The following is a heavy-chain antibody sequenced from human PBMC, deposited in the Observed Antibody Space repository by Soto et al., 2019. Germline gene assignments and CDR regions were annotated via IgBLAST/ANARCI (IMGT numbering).Heavy chain of an antibody. CDR2: VSGDGRDI. J-gene: IGHJ3*01. CDR1: GFPFSWAG. CDR3: ARGLNKAAGGAFDV. Sequence: QVQLVQSGGGAVLPGNSLRLSCAASGFPFSWAGMHWLRQTPGKRLEWVAVVSGDGRDIDYAESVRGRFSISRDNPKSTLYLQMNNLGVEDTAIYYCARGLNKAAGGAFDVWGQGTQVIVSS. V-gene: IGHV3-33*01. D-gene: IGHD3-16*01.